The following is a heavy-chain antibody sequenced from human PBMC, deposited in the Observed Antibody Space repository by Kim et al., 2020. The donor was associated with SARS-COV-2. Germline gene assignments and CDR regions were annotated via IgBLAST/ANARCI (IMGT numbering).Heavy chain of an antibody. CDR3: ALGGAAAGSYYYGMDV. J-gene: IGHJ6*02. Sequence: GGSLRLSCAASGFTFSSYAMSWVRQAPGKGLEWVSAISGSGGSTYYADSVKGRFTISRDNSKNTLYLQMNSLRAEDTAVYYCALGGAAAGSYYYGMDVWGQGTTVTVSS. CDR1: GFTFSSYA. D-gene: IGHD6-13*01. CDR2: ISGSGGST. V-gene: IGHV3-23*01.